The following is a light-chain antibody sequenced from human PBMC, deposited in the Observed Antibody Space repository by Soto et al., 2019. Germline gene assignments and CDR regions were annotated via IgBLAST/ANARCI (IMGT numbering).Light chain of an antibody. J-gene: IGKJ1*01. V-gene: IGKV1-39*01. CDR2: AAS. CDR1: QTLIRY. Sequence: DIQMTQSPSSLSASIGDRVTITCRASQTLIRYLNWYQQKPGKAPRLLIYAASSLQSGVPSRFSVSRSVTDFTLTVSSLQTEDFATDYCQQSYKSPRTFGQGTRVEIK. CDR3: QQSYKSPRT.